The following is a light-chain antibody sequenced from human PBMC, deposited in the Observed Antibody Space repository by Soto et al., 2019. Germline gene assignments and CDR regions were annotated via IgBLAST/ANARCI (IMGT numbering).Light chain of an antibody. V-gene: IGKV3-20*01. J-gene: IGKJ4*01. CDR3: QQYGSSPLT. Sequence: EIVLTQSPGTLSLSPGERATLSCRASQSVSSNLAWYQQKPGQAPRLLIYGASTRATGIPARFSGSGSGTDFTLTISRLEPEDFAVYCCQQYGSSPLTFGGGTKVDIK. CDR1: QSVSSN. CDR2: GAS.